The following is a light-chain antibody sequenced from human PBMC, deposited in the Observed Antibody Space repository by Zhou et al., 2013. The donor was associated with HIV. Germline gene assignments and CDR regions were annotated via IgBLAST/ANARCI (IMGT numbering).Light chain of an antibody. Sequence: DIQMTQSPSSVSASVGDRITITCRASQGISKWLAWYQQKPGKAPKLLISSTSTLQSGVPSRFSGSKSGADFTLTISSLQPEDFATYYCQQYNSYPRDTFGQGTKLEIK. CDR1: QGISKW. CDR2: STS. V-gene: IGKV1D-16*01. J-gene: IGKJ2*01. CDR3: QQYNSYPRDT.